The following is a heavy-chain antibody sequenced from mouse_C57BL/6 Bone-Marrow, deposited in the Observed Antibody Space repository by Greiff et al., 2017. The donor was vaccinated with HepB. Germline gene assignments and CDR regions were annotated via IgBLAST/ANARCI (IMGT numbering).Heavy chain of an antibody. J-gene: IGHJ1*03. CDR1: GYTFTSYW. CDR3: ARSLIYYYGSNYWYFDV. CDR2: IYPGSGST. D-gene: IGHD1-1*01. V-gene: IGHV1-55*01. Sequence: QVQLQQPGAELVKPGASVKMSCKASGYTFTSYWITWVKQRPGQGLEWIGDIYPGSGSTNYNEKFKSKATLTVDTSSSTAYMQLSSLTSEDSAVYYCARSLIYYYGSNYWYFDVWGTGTTVTVSS.